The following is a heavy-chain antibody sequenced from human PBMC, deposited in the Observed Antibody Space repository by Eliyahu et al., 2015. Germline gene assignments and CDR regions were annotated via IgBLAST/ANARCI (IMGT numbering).Heavy chain of an antibody. J-gene: IGHJ4*02. CDR2: IIPILGIA. V-gene: IGHV1-69*04. Sequence: QVQLVQSGAEVKKPGSSVKVSCXASGGXFXSYXXSWVRQAPGQGLEWMGRIIPILGIANYAQKFQGRVTITADKSTSTAYMELSSLRSEDTAVYYCARDTRDYYDSSGYYYDYWGQGTLVTVSS. CDR1: GGXFXSYX. D-gene: IGHD3-22*01. CDR3: ARDTRDYYDSSGYYYDY.